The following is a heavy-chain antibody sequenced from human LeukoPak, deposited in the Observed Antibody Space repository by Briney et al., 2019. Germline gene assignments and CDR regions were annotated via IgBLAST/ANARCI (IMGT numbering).Heavy chain of an antibody. CDR2: IIPIFGTA. J-gene: IGHJ3*02. Sequence: ASVKVSCKASGGTFSSYAISWVRQAPGQGLEWMGRIIPIFGTANYAQKFQGRVTITTYESTSTAYMELSSLRSEDTAVYYCARDLSFDYGDYASAFDIWGQGTMVTVS. V-gene: IGHV1-69*05. CDR1: GGTFSSYA. D-gene: IGHD4-17*01. CDR3: ARDLSFDYGDYASAFDI.